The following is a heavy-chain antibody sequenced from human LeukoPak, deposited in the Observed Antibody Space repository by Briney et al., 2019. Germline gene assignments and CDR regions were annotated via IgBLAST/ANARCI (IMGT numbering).Heavy chain of an antibody. J-gene: IGHJ4*02. CDR2: IDWDDDK. CDR1: GFSLSTSGMR. V-gene: IGHV2-70*04. Sequence: SGPTLVNPPQTLTLTCTFSGFSLSTSGMRVSWIRQPPGKALEWLARIDWDDDKFYSTSLKTRLTISKDTSKNQVVLTMTNMDPVDTATYYCARQDTAMVMDYWGQGTLVTVSS. CDR3: ARQDTAMVMDY. D-gene: IGHD5-18*01.